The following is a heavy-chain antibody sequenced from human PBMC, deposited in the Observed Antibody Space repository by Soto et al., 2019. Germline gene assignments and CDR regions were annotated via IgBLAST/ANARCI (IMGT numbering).Heavy chain of an antibody. D-gene: IGHD6-13*01. CDR3: ASGSAGKNWFDP. CDR1: GYTFTSYG. V-gene: IGHV1-18*01. J-gene: IGHJ5*02. CDR2: ISACNGNT. Sequence: ASVKVSCKASGYTFTSYGISWVRQAPGQGLEWMGWISACNGNTNYAQKLQGRVTITTDTSTSTAYMELRGLRSEDTAVYYCASGSAGKNWFDPWGQGTLVTVSS.